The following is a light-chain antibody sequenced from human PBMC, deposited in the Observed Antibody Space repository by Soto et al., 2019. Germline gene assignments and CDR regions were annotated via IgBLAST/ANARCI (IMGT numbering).Light chain of an antibody. CDR1: QSVSSNY. J-gene: IGKJ1*01. CDR3: QQYVGSPT. CDR2: GAS. V-gene: IGKV3-20*01. Sequence: SKSVGTLSLSPGERATLSCRASQSVSSNYLAWYQQKPGQAPRLLIYGASSRATGIPDRFSGSGSGTDFTLTISRLEPEDFAVYYCQQYVGSPTFGQGTKVDIK.